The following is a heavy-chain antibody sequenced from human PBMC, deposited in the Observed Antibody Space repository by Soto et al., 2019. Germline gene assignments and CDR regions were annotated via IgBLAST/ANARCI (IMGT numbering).Heavy chain of an antibody. CDR3: AKEHYFGACPDY. D-gene: IGHD3-10*01. J-gene: IGHJ4*02. CDR1: GFNFNNYA. Sequence: GSLRLSCAASGFNFNNYAMSWVRQAPGKGLEWVSGITGSGGTTYYADSVKGRFIISRDNSKNTLYLQLNSLRAEDTALYFCAKEHYFGACPDYWGQGTPVTVSS. CDR2: ITGSGGTT. V-gene: IGHV3-23*01.